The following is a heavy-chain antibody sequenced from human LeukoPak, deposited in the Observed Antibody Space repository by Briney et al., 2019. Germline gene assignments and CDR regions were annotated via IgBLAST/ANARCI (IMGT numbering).Heavy chain of an antibody. CDR3: ARHVSGIYGSRGDFDY. D-gene: IGHD3-10*01. J-gene: IGHJ4*02. Sequence: SEPPSLTCSVSGGPINSFYWSWIRQPPGKGLEWIGYIHSNGGTNYNPSLKSRVTMSVDTSKNQFSLKLNSVTAADSAVYFCARHVSGIYGSRGDFDYWGQGTLVTVSS. CDR2: IHSNGGT. CDR1: GGPINSFY. V-gene: IGHV4-59*08.